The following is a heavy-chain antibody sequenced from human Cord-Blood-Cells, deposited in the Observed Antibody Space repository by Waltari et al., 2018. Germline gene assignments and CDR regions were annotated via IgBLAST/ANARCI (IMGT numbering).Heavy chain of an antibody. CDR3: ARDPVAARHPRDFDY. CDR2: IIPIFGTA. J-gene: IGHJ4*02. D-gene: IGHD6-6*01. V-gene: IGHV1-69*01. Sequence: QVQLVQSGAEVKKPGSSVKVSCKASGGTFSSYAFSWVRQAPGQGLEWMGGIIPIFGTANDAQKFQGRVTITADESTSTAYMELSSLRSEDTAVYYCARDPVAARHPRDFDYWGQGTLVTVSS. CDR1: GGTFSSYA.